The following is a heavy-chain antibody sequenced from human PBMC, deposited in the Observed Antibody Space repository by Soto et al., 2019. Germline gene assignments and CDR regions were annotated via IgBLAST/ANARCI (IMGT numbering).Heavy chain of an antibody. J-gene: IGHJ4*02. CDR3: ARSAPMDAGDKYYYDF. V-gene: IGHV1-69*01. CDR1: GGTFSTFG. Sequence: SVKVSCKASGGTFSTFGISWVRQAPVQGLEWMGGIIPFFGTAKYSQKFEDRISITADESTNTVYMDLRSLTSEDTAIYYCARSAPMDAGDKYYYDFWGQGALVTVSS. CDR2: IIPFFGTA. D-gene: IGHD3-16*01.